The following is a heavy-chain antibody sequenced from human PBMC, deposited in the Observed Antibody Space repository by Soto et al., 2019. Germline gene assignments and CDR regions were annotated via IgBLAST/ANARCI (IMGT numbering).Heavy chain of an antibody. V-gene: IGHV1-46*03. CDR1: GYTFTSYY. CDR3: ARAQQDGDYSAFDY. J-gene: IGHJ4*02. D-gene: IGHD4-17*01. Sequence: QVQLVQSGSEVKKPGASVKVSCKASGYTFTSYYMHWVRQAPGQGLEWMGIINPSGGSTSYAQKLQWRVTMTRDKSTSTVYMELSSLISEDTAVYYCARAQQDGDYSAFDYWGQGAVVTVSS. CDR2: INPSGGST.